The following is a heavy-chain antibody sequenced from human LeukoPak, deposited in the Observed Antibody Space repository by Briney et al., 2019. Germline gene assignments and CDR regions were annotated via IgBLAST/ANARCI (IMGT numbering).Heavy chain of an antibody. CDR3: ARSPALTATRSALFDY. V-gene: IGHV1-18*01. Sequence: ASVKVSCKASGYTFTSYGISWVRQAPGQGLEWMGWISAYNGNTNYAQKLQGRVTMTTDTSTSTAYMELRSLRSDDTAVYYCARSPALTATRSALFDYWGQGTLVTVSS. J-gene: IGHJ4*02. CDR1: GYTFTSYG. CDR2: ISAYNGNT. D-gene: IGHD2-15*01.